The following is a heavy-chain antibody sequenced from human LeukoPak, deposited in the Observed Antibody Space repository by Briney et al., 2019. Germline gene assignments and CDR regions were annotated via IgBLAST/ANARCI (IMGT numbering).Heavy chain of an antibody. J-gene: IGHJ4*02. CDR1: GGAFSGYY. D-gene: IGHD1-26*01. CDR3: ARGPLGINY. V-gene: IGHV4-34*01. Sequence: SETLSLTCAVYGGAFSGYYWSWILQPPGKGLEWIGEINHSGSTNYNPSLKSRVTISVDTSKNQFSLKLSSVTAADTAVYYCARGPLGINYWGQGTLVTVSS. CDR2: INHSGST.